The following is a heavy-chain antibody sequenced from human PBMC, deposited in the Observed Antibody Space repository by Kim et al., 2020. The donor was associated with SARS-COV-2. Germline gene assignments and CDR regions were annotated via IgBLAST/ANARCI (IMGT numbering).Heavy chain of an antibody. CDR3: AKGDYWGYSPNWFDP. CDR1: GFTFSSYA. CDR2: ISGSGGST. D-gene: IGHD5-18*01. J-gene: IGHJ5*02. V-gene: IGHV3-23*01. Sequence: GGSLRLSCAASGFTFSSYAMSWVRQAPGKGLEWVSAISGSGGSTYYADSVKGRFTISRDNSKNTLYLQMNSLRAEDTAVYYCAKGDYWGYSPNWFDPWGQGTLFTVSS.